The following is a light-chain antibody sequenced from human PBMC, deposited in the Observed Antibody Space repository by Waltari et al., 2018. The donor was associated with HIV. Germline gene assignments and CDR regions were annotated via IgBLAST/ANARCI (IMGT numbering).Light chain of an antibody. CDR2: DYA. J-gene: IGLJ2*01. CDR3: QVWDTSSDHVI. Sequence: SFVLTQPPSVSVAPGQTARITCGGNNIGSKNVHWYQTKPGQAPVVVVHDYADRPSGIPERFSGSNSGNTATLTISRVEAGDEADYHCQVWDTSSDHVIFGGGTKLTVL. CDR1: NIGSKN. V-gene: IGLV3-21*02.